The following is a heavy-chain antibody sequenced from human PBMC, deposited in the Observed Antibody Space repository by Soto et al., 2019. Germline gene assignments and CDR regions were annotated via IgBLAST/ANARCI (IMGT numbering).Heavy chain of an antibody. Sequence: QVQLVESGGGVVQPGRSLRLSCAASGFTFSSYGMHWVRQAPGKGLEWVAVISYDGSNKYYADSVKGRFTISRDNSKNTLYLQMNSLRAEDTAVYYCAKGEAISSWHSFGYYYYGMDVWGQGTTVTVSS. CDR2: ISYDGSNK. V-gene: IGHV3-30*18. J-gene: IGHJ6*02. D-gene: IGHD6-13*01. CDR1: GFTFSSYG. CDR3: AKGEAISSWHSFGYYYYGMDV.